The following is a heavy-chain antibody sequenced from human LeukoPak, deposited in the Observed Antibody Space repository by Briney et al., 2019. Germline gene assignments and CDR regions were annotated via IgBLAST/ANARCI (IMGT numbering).Heavy chain of an antibody. D-gene: IGHD3-22*01. CDR2: ISGSGGST. V-gene: IGHV3-23*01. Sequence: GGSLRLSCAASGFTFSSYAMSWVRQAPGKGLEWVSAISGSGGSTYYADSVKGRFTISRDNSKNTLHLQMNSLRAEDTAVYYCAKGSGYYPEYFQHWGQGTLVTVSS. CDR3: AKGSGYYPEYFQH. CDR1: GFTFSSYA. J-gene: IGHJ1*01.